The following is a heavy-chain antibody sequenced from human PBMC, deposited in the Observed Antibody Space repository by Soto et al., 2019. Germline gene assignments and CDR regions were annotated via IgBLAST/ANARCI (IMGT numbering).Heavy chain of an antibody. J-gene: IGHJ6*03. Sequence: ASVKVSCKVSGYTLTELSMHWVRQAPGKGLEWMGGFDPEDGETIYAQKFQGRVTMTEDTSTDTAYMELSSLRSEDTAVYYCATKGVWSGYYDRDYYYYYMDVWGKGTTVTVSS. V-gene: IGHV1-24*01. CDR1: GYTLTELS. CDR2: FDPEDGET. CDR3: ATKGVWSGYYDRDYYYYYMDV. D-gene: IGHD3-3*01.